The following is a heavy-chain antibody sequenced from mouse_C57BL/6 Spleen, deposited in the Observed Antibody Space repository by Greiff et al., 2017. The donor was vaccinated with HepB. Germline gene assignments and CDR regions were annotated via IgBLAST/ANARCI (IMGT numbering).Heavy chain of an antibody. D-gene: IGHD1-2*01. Sequence: VQLQQSGAELVRPGASVKLSCTASGFNIKDDYMHWVKQRPEQGLEWIGWIDPENGDTEYASKFQGKATITADTSSNTAYLQLSSLTSEDNAVYYCTRGLLRPWYFDVWGTGTTVTVSS. CDR3: TRGLLRPWYFDV. J-gene: IGHJ1*03. CDR2: IDPENGDT. CDR1: GFNIKDDY. V-gene: IGHV14-4*01.